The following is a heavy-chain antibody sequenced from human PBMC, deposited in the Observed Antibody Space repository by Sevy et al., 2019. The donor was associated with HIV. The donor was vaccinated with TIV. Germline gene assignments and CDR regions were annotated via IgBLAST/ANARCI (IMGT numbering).Heavy chain of an antibody. CDR2: IDHGGST. J-gene: IGHJ4*02. CDR3: ATIKLSGWRLDY. Sequence: SESLSLTCAVYGGSFSGYYWSWIRQPPGKGLEWIGEIDHGGSTKYNPSLKSRVTISVDTSKNQFSLKLNSVTAADTAVYYCATIKLSGWRLDYWGQGTLVTVSS. CDR1: GGSFSGYY. V-gene: IGHV4-34*01. D-gene: IGHD6-19*01.